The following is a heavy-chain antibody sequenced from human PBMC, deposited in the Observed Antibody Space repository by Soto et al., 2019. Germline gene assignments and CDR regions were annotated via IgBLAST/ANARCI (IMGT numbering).Heavy chain of an antibody. CDR1: SGSISSSSYY. D-gene: IGHD5-12*01. CDR2: IYYSGST. V-gene: IGHV4-39*01. J-gene: IGHJ5*02. Sequence: SETLSLTCTVSSGSISSSSYYWGWIRQPPGKGLEWIGSIYYSGSTYYNPSLKSRVTISVDTSKNQFSLKLSSVTAADTAVYYCARQGRRWLQFRFDPWGQGTLVTVSS. CDR3: ARQGRRWLQFRFDP.